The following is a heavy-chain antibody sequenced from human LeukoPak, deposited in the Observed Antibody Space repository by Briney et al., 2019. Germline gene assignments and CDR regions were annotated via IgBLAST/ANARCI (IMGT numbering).Heavy chain of an antibody. D-gene: IGHD3-3*01. CDR3: ARDPTEDFWSGFYSYFDS. CDR1: GYTFTSYG. V-gene: IGHV1-18*01. CDR2: ISAYNGNT. J-gene: IGHJ4*02. Sequence: ASVKVSCKASGYTFTSYGISWVRQAPGQGLEWMGWISAYNGNTNYAQKLQGRVTMTTDTSTSTAYMELRSLRSDDTAVYYCARDPTEDFWSGFYSYFDSWGQGTLVTVSS.